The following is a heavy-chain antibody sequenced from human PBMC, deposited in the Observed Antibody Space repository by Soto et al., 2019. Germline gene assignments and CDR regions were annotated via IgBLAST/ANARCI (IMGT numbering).Heavy chain of an antibody. Sequence: PSETLSLTCTVSGGSISSGDYYWSWIRQPPGKGLEWIGYIYYSGSTYYNPSLESRVTISVDTSKNQFSLKLSSVTAADTAVYYCASERGRSSSPPDAFDTWGQGTMVTVSS. CDR3: ASERGRSSSPPDAFDT. J-gene: IGHJ3*02. CDR2: IYYSGST. D-gene: IGHD6-6*01. V-gene: IGHV4-30-4*01. CDR1: GGSISSGDYY.